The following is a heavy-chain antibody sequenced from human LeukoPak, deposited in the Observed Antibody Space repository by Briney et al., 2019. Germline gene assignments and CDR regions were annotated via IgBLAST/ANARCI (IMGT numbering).Heavy chain of an antibody. J-gene: IGHJ4*02. D-gene: IGHD3-9*01. CDR2: ISYDGSNK. Sequence: GRSLRLSCAASGFTFSSYAMHWVRQAPGKGLEWVAVISYDGSNKYYADSVKGRFTISRDNSKNTLYLQMNSLRAEDTAVYYCASVLTGYHYYFDYWGQGTLVTVSS. V-gene: IGHV3-30-3*01. CDR1: GFTFSSYA. CDR3: ASVLTGYHYYFDY.